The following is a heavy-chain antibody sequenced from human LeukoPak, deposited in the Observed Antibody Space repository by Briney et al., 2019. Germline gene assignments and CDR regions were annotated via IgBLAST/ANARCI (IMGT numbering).Heavy chain of an antibody. CDR1: GGSISSSSYY. J-gene: IGHJ4*02. CDR3: ARVWPVYYDY. V-gene: IGHV4-39*01. D-gene: IGHD6-19*01. CDR2: IYYSGST. Sequence: SETLSLTCTVSGGSISSSSYYWGWIRQPPGKGLEWIGSIYYSGSTYYNPSLKSRVTISVDTSKNQFSLKLSSVTAADTAVYYCARVWPVYYDYWGQGTLVTVSS.